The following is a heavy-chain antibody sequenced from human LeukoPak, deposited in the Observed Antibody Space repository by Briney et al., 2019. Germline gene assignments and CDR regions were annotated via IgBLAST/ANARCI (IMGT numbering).Heavy chain of an antibody. CDR2: IYYSGST. CDR1: GGSINSGGYY. CDR3: ARRGVRGVPFDY. Sequence: SETLSLTCTVSGGSINSGGYYWSWIRQHPGKGLEWIGYIYYSGSTYYNPSLKSRVTISVDTSKNQFSLKLSSVTAADTAVYYCARRGVRGVPFDYWGQGTPVTVSS. J-gene: IGHJ4*02. V-gene: IGHV4-31*03. D-gene: IGHD3-10*01.